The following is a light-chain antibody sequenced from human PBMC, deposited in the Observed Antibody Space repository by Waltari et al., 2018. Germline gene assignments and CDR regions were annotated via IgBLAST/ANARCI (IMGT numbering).Light chain of an antibody. V-gene: IGLV1-47*01. CDR2: RRH. CDR3: ATWDDSLTAWG. CDR1: SSNIGSNY. Sequence: QSVLAQPPSASETPGQRVTISCSGSSSNIGSNYIYWYQQLPGTAPKLLIYRRHERPSGVRERFSGSKSGTSASLAISGLRSEDEADYYCATWDDSLTAWGFGGGTKVTVV. J-gene: IGLJ3*02.